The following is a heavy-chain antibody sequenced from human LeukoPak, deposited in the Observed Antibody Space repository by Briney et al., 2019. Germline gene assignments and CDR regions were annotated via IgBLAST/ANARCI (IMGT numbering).Heavy chain of an antibody. CDR3: ARDVGTSFGLRDEKFYYMDV. D-gene: IGHD3/OR15-3a*01. CDR2: IIPIFETK. CDR1: GDTFDSYA. Sequence: ASVKVSCKASGDTFDSYAFTWVRQAPGRGLEWMGGIIPIFETKHYAQKFQDRVTIAADTSTSTVYMELSSLRSEDTAVYYCARDVGTSFGLRDEKFYYMDVWGKGTTVTVSS. J-gene: IGHJ6*03. V-gene: IGHV1-69*06.